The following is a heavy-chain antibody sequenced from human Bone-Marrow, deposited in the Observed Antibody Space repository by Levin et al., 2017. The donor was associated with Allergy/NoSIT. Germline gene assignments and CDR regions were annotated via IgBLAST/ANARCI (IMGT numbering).Heavy chain of an antibody. CDR2: VNHSGTT. J-gene: IGHJ6*03. Sequence: SETLSLTCAVFGASFSEDYWIWIRQPPGKGLEWIGEVNHSGTTSLSPSLKSRVTIPVDKSKSQFSLKLTSVTAADTAVYYCARGLEVGGTWFGRERRYHYYMDVWGKGTTVTVSS. D-gene: IGHD3-10*01. V-gene: IGHV4-34*01. CDR3: ARGLEVGGTWFGRERRYHYYMDV. CDR1: GASFSEDY.